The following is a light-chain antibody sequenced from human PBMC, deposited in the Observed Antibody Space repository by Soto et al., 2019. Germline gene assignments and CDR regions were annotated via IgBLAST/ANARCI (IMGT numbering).Light chain of an antibody. CDR1: RTISSY. J-gene: IGKJ1*01. CDR2: MAS. Sequence: DIQMTQSPSSLSASVGDRVTVTCRASRTISSYLNWYQQKPGEAPKLLIYMASNLQSGVPSRFSGSGSGTEFTLTINSLQTEDLATYFCQQSYTTPRTFGQGTKVEL. CDR3: QQSYTTPRT. V-gene: IGKV1-39*01.